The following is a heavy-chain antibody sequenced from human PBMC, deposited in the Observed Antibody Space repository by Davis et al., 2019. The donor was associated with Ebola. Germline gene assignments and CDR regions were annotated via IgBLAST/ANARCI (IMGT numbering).Heavy chain of an antibody. CDR1: GGSMSNYY. D-gene: IGHD4-17*01. V-gene: IGHV4-4*07. Sequence: PSETLSLTCTVSGGSMSNYYWDWIRQPAGKRLEWIGRIYSSGSTNYNPSLKSRVSMSVDTSKKQFSLRLSSVTAADTAVYYCARGRRLRSPNNWFDPWGQGTLVTVSS. CDR3: ARGRRLRSPNNWFDP. J-gene: IGHJ5*02. CDR2: IYSSGST.